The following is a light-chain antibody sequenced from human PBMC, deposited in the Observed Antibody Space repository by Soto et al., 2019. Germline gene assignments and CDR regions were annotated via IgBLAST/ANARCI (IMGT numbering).Light chain of an antibody. CDR1: QTLDSM. Sequence: IVLTQSPATLSVSPGERATLSCCASQTLDSMVAWYQQKSGQAPRLLIYSASARATGVPARFSGYGSGTDFTLTISSLQSEDLGVYYCQHYKDWPTTFGQGTKVEV. V-gene: IGKV3-15*01. J-gene: IGKJ1*01. CDR3: QHYKDWPTT. CDR2: SAS.